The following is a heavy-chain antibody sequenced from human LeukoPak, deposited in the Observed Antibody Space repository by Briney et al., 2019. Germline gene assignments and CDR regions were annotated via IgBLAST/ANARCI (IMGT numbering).Heavy chain of an antibody. J-gene: IGHJ5*02. CDR1: GYTFTSYD. D-gene: IGHD2-2*01. CDR3: ARGGDIAVVPAAMVGP. Sequence: ASVKVSCKASGYTFTSYDVNWVRQATGQGLEWMGWMNTNSGNTGHAQKFQGRLTMTRDTSTNTAYMELSSLRSEDTAVYYCARGGDIAVVPAAMVGPWGQGTLVTVSS. V-gene: IGHV1-8*01. CDR2: MNTNSGNT.